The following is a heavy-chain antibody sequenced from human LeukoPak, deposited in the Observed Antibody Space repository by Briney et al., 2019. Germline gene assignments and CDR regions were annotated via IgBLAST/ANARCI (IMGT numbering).Heavy chain of an antibody. CDR2: ISSSSSYI. V-gene: IGHV3-21*01. Sequence: GGSLRLSCAASGFTFSSYSMNWVRQAPGKGLEWVSSISSSSSYIYYADSVKGRFTISRDNAKNSLYLQMNSLRAEDTAVYYCARFLAGSSWHDAFDIWGQGTMVTVSS. D-gene: IGHD6-13*01. J-gene: IGHJ3*02. CDR3: ARFLAGSSWHDAFDI. CDR1: GFTFSSYS.